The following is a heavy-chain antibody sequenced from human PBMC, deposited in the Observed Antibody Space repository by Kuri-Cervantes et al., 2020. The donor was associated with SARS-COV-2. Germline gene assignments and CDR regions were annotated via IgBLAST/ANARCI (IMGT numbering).Heavy chain of an antibody. CDR3: ATDPGRYCSSTSCGFHY. J-gene: IGHJ4*02. D-gene: IGHD2-2*01. CDR2: ISYDGSNK. Sequence: GGSLRLSCAASGFTFSSYGMHWVRQAPGKGLEWVAVISYDGSNKYYADSVKGRFTISRDNAKNSLYLQMNSLRAEDTAVYYCATDPGRYCSSTSCGFHYWGQGTLVTVSS. CDR1: GFTFSSYG. V-gene: IGHV3-30*03.